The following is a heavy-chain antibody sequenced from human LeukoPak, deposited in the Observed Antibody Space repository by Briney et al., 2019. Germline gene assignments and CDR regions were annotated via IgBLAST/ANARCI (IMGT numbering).Heavy chain of an antibody. CDR1: GYSNSGHY. Sequence: SETLSLTCTVSGYSNSGHYWGWIRQPPGKGLEWIGSIYYSGSTYYNPSLKSRVTISVDTSKNQFSLKLSSVTAADTAVYYCARHLRYYYGSGSSLNYMDVWGKGTTVTISS. D-gene: IGHD3-10*01. V-gene: IGHV4-38-2*02. CDR3: ARHLRYYYGSGSSLNYMDV. CDR2: IYYSGST. J-gene: IGHJ6*03.